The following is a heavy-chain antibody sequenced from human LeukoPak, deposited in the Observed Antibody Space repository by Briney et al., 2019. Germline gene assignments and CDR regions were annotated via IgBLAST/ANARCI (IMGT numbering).Heavy chain of an antibody. J-gene: IGHJ6*03. CDR3: ARENDLQRYGPERHYYYYMDV. V-gene: IGHV4-38-2*02. Sequence: PSETLSLTCAVSGYSISSGYYWGWFRQPPGKGLEWIGCMYHSGSTYYNPSLKSRVTISVDTSKNQFSLKLSSVTAADTAVYYCARENDLQRYGPERHYYYYMDVWGKGTTVTVSS. CDR2: MYHSGST. CDR1: GYSISSGYY. D-gene: IGHD5-18*01.